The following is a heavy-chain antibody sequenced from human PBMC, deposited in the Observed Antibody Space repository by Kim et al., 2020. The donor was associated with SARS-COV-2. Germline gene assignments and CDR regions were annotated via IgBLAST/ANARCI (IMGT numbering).Heavy chain of an antibody. V-gene: IGHV5-10-1*01. Sequence: GESLKISCKGSGYSFTSYWISWVRQMPGKGLEWMGRIDPSDSYTKYSPSFQGHVTISADKSISTAYLQWSSLKASDTAMYYCAAVVVPAASFYWGQGTMVTVSS. CDR2: IDPSDSYT. CDR1: GYSFTSYW. J-gene: IGHJ3*01. CDR3: AAVVVPAASFY. D-gene: IGHD2-2*01.